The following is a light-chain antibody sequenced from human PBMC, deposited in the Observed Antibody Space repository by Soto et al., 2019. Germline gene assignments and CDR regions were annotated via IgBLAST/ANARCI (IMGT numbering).Light chain of an antibody. CDR2: GAS. Sequence: EIVMTQSPATLSVSPGERATLSCRASQSVSSNLAWYQQKPGQAPRLLIYGASTRATGIPARLSGSGSGTELTLTISSLQSEDFAVYYWQQYNSWPPLTFGGATKVEIK. CDR1: QSVSSN. V-gene: IGKV3-15*01. J-gene: IGKJ4*01. CDR3: QQYNSWPPLT.